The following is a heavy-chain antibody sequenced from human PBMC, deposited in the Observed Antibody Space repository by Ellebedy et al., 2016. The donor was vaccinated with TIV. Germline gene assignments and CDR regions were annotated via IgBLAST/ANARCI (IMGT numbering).Heavy chain of an antibody. CDR3: ARAGGFRVRGGDAFDI. J-gene: IGHJ3*02. V-gene: IGHV4-31*03. D-gene: IGHD3-10*01. CDR2: IYYSGST. Sequence: MPSETLSLTCTVSGGSISSGGYYWSWIRQHPGKGLEWIGYIYYSGSTYYNPSLKSRVTISVDTSKNQFSLKLSSVTAADTAVYYCARAGGFRVRGGDAFDIWGQGTMVTVSS. CDR1: GGSISSGGYY.